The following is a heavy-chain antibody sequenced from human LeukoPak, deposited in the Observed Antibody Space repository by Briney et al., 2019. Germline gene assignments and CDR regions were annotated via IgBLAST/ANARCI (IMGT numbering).Heavy chain of an antibody. CDR2: IRSKAYGGTT. V-gene: IGHV3-49*03. J-gene: IGHJ6*03. CDR3: TREHYGDYAGNYYYMDV. D-gene: IGHD4-17*01. CDR1: GFTFGDYA. Sequence: QSGGSLRLSCTASGFTFGDYAMSWFRQAPGKGLEWVGFIRSKAYGGTTEYAASVKGRLTISRDDSKSIAYLQMNSLKTEDTAVYYCTREHYGDYAGNYYYMDVWGKGTTVTVSS.